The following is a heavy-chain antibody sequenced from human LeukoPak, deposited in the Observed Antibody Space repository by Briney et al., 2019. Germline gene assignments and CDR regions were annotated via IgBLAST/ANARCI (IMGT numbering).Heavy chain of an antibody. D-gene: IGHD3-16*01. CDR2: IYYSGST. CDR3: ARTQKGLGGRRAFDI. Sequence: SETLSLTCTVSGGSISSSSYYWGWVRQPPGKGLEWIGSIYYSGSTYYNPSLKSRVTISVDTSKNQFSLKLSSVTAADTAVYYCARTQKGLGGRRAFDIWGQGTMVTVSS. J-gene: IGHJ3*02. V-gene: IGHV4-39*07. CDR1: GGSISSSSYY.